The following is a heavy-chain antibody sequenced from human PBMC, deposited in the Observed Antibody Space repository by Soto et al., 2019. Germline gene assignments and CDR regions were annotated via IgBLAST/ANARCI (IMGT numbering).Heavy chain of an antibody. J-gene: IGHJ4*02. CDR1: GFIFSDYE. V-gene: IGHV3-48*03. CDR3: ARDLALAGNY. CDR2: ISISGTII. D-gene: IGHD6-19*01. Sequence: RLSCEGSGFIFSDYEMNWVRQVPGKGLEWISYISISGTIIHYADSVKGRFTISRDNANNSLFLQMNSLRAEDTATYYCARDLALAGNYWGQGVLVTVSS.